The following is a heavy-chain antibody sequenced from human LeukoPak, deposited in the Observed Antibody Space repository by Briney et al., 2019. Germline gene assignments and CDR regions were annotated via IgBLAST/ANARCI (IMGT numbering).Heavy chain of an antibody. J-gene: IGHJ6*04. CDR2: INHSGST. V-gene: IGHV4-34*01. CDR1: GGSFSGYY. CDR3: ARRGYSGLDV. Sequence: PSETLSLTCAVYGGSFSGYYWSWIRQPPGKGLEWIGEINHSGSTNYNPSLKSRVTISVDTSKNQFSLKLSSVTAADTAVYYCARRGYSGLDVWGKGTTVTVSS. D-gene: IGHD5-12*01.